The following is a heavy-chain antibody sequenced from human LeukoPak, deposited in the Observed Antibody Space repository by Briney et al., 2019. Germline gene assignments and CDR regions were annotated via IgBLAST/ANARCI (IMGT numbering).Heavy chain of an antibody. D-gene: IGHD2-2*01. CDR2: INYSGST. J-gene: IGHJ5*02. CDR1: GGSISSCDYY. Sequence: SETLSLTCTVSGGSISSCDYYWSWIRQPPGKGLEWIGYINYSGSTFHYNPSLKSRVTISVDTSKNQFSLRLNSVTVADSAVYYCASTNCSSARCYGANWFDPWGQGTLVTVSS. V-gene: IGHV4-30-4*01. CDR3: ASTNCSSARCYGANWFDP.